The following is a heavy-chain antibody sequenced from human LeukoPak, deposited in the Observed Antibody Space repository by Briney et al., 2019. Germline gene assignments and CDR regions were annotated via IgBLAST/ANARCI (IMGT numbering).Heavy chain of an antibody. CDR3: ARRQSGTYSIDY. Sequence: GRSLRLSCAASGFTFSHYAMHWVRQAPGKGLEWVAVISHDGSNKYYADSVQGRFTISRDNSNNTLSLQMNSLRAEDTAVYYCARRQSGTYSIDYWGQGTLVTVSP. V-gene: IGHV3-30*03. J-gene: IGHJ4*02. D-gene: IGHD1-26*01. CDR1: GFTFSHYA. CDR2: ISHDGSNK.